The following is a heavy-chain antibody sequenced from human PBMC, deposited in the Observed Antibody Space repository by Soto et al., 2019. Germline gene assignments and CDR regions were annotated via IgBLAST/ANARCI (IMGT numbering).Heavy chain of an antibody. CDR1: GYTFTSYG. Sequence: ASVKVSCKASGYTFTSYGISWVRQAPGQGLEWMGWISAYNGNTNYAQKLQGRVTMTTDTSTSTAYMELRSLRSDDTAVYYCARAPHHSGSYVYYGMDVWGQGTTVTVSS. D-gene: IGHD1-26*01. J-gene: IGHJ6*02. CDR3: ARAPHHSGSYVYYGMDV. V-gene: IGHV1-18*01. CDR2: ISAYNGNT.